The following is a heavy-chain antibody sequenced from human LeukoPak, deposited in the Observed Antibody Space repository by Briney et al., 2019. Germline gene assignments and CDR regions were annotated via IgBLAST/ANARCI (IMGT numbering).Heavy chain of an antibody. CDR1: GFSFSGHW. CDR2: ISPTGSTT. Sequence: GGSLRLSCTASGFSFSGHWMHWARQLPGKGLVWVSRISPTGSTTSYADSVKGRFTDSRDNAKNTLYLQVNNLRAEDTAVYYCARGPNSNWSGLDFWGQGTLLTVSS. J-gene: IGHJ4*02. CDR3: ARGPNSNWSGLDF. V-gene: IGHV3-74*01. D-gene: IGHD6-6*01.